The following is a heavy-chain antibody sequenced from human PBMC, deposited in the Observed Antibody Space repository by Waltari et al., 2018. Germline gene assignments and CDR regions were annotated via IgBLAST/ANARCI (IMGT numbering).Heavy chain of an antibody. CDR2: IYTSGST. V-gene: IGHV4-61*02. Sequence: QVQLQESGPGLVKPSQTLSLTCTVSGGSISRGSYYWSWIRQPAGKGLEWIGRIYTSGSTNYNPSLKSRVTISVDTSKNQFSLKLSSVTAADTAVYYCARDLGYWGQGTLVTVSS. J-gene: IGHJ4*02. CDR3: ARDLGY. CDR1: GGSISRGSYY.